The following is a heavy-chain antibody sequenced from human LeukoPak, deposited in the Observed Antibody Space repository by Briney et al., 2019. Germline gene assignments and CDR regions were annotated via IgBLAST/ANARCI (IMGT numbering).Heavy chain of an antibody. CDR1: GYTFTSYD. CDR3: ARVWWENWFDP. J-gene: IGHJ5*02. Sequence: ASVKVSCKASGYTFTSYDINWVRQGTGQGLVWMGWMNPNSGNTGYAQKFQGRVTMTRNTSISTAYMELSSLRSEDTAVYYCARVWWENWFDPWGQGTLVTVSS. D-gene: IGHD1-26*01. V-gene: IGHV1-8*01. CDR2: MNPNSGNT.